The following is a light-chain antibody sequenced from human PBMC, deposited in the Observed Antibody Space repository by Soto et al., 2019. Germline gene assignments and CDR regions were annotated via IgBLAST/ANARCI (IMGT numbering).Light chain of an antibody. V-gene: IGKV3-15*01. CDR2: DAS. CDR1: QSLRSS. J-gene: IGKJ1*01. CDR3: QQYNNWPQT. Sequence: ETMMTQSPDTLSVSLGERATLSSRASQSLRSSLAWYQQKPGQAPRLLIYDASTRATGIPARFSGSGSGTDFTLTISGLQSEDFAVYYCQQYNNWPQTFGQGTKVEIK.